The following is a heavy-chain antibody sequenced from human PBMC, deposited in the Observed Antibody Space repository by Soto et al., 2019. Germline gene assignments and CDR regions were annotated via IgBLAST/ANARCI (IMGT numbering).Heavy chain of an antibody. J-gene: IGHJ6*02. V-gene: IGHV4-34*01. CDR3: VRWRGLTIGVPPFYYYYGMDV. Sequence: SETLSLTCAVYGGSFSGYYWSWIRQPPGKGLEWIGEINHSGSTNYNPSLKSRVTISVDTSKNQFSLKLSSVTAADTAVYYCVRWRGLTIGVPPFYYYYGMDVWGQGTTVTVSS. CDR1: GGSFSGYY. D-gene: IGHD3-3*01. CDR2: INHSGST.